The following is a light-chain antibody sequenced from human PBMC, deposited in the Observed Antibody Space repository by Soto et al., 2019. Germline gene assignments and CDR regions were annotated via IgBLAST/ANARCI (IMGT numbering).Light chain of an antibody. V-gene: IGLV1-44*01. Sequence: QSVLTQPPSASGTPGQRVTISCSGTRSNIGGNSVNWYQQLPGKAPKPLIYSNNQRPSGVPDRFSASKSGTSASLAISGLQSEDEADYYCATWDDSLNAWVFGGGTKLTVL. CDR1: RSNIGGNS. CDR3: ATWDDSLNAWV. J-gene: IGLJ3*02. CDR2: SNN.